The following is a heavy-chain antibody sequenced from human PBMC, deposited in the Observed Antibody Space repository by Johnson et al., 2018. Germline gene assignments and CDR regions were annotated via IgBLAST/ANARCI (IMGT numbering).Heavy chain of an antibody. CDR2: ISGSGGSA. Sequence: EVQLVESGGGLVQPGGSLRLSCAASGFTFNLNAMSWVRQAPGKGLEWVSSISGSGGSAYYADSVKGRFIISRDNSKTTLYLQMNSLRAEDPARFSCANELGAGMVRGGITPMDVWGRGTTVIVSS. V-gene: IGHV3-23*04. J-gene: IGHJ6*02. CDR3: ANELGAGMVRGGITPMDV. D-gene: IGHD3-10*01. CDR1: GFTFNLNA.